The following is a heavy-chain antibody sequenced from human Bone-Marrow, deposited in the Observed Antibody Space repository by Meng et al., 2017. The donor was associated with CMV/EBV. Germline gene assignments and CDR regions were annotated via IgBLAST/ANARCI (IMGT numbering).Heavy chain of an antibody. CDR2: IIPILGIA. D-gene: IGHD3-3*01. Sequence: SVKVSCKASGYTFSTYYIHWVRQAPGQGLEWMGGIIPILGIANYAQKFQGRVTITADKSTSTAYMELSSLRSEDTAVYYCARADITIFGVVNWFDPWGQGTLVTVSS. CDR1: GYTFSTYY. CDR3: ARADITIFGVVNWFDP. V-gene: IGHV1-69*10. J-gene: IGHJ5*02.